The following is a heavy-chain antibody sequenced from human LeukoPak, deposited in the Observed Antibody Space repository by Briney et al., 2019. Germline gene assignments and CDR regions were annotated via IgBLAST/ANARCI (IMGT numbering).Heavy chain of an antibody. CDR2: INPSGGST. CDR3: AREYCSGGSCYRFDP. CDR1: GYTFTGYY. J-gene: IGHJ5*02. Sequence: GASEKVSCKASGYTFTGYYMHWVRQAPGQGLEWMGIINPSGGSTSYAQKFQGRVTMTRDTSTSTVYMELSSLRSEDTAVYYCAREYCSGGSCYRFDPWGQGTLVTVSS. V-gene: IGHV1-46*01. D-gene: IGHD2-15*01.